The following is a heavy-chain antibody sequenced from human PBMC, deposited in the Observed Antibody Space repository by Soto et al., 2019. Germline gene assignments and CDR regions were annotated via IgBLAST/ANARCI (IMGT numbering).Heavy chain of an antibody. Sequence: GESLKISCKGSGYSFTSYWISWVRQMPGKGLEWMGRIDPSDSYTNYSPSFQGHVTISADKSISTAYPQWSSLKASDTAMYYCARLDYYDSSGSTMVDYWGQGTLVTVSS. D-gene: IGHD3-22*01. CDR2: IDPSDSYT. CDR1: GYSFTSYW. J-gene: IGHJ4*02. CDR3: ARLDYYDSSGSTMVDY. V-gene: IGHV5-10-1*01.